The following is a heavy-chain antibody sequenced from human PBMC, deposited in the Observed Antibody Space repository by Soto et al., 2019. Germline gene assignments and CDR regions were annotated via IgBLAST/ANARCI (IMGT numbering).Heavy chain of an antibody. D-gene: IGHD5-12*01. CDR2: IYPGDSDV. J-gene: IGHJ4*02. Sequence: PGESLKISCKASGYTFTHYWIGWVRQMPGKGLEWMGIIYPGDSDVRYSPSFSGQVTISADRSITTAYLQWGSLKASDTAIYYCMRHFKYGFFSGFWGQGTLVTVSS. V-gene: IGHV5-51*01. CDR3: MRHFKYGFFSGF. CDR1: GYTFTHYW.